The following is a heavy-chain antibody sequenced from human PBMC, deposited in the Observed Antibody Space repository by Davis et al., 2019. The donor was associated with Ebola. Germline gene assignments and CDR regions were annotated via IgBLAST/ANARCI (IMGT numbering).Heavy chain of an antibody. V-gene: IGHV4-31*03. J-gene: IGHJ6*02. CDR2: IYYSGST. CDR3: ARVTTYYYYYGMDV. CDR1: GGSISSGGYY. D-gene: IGHD1-14*01. Sequence: MPSETLSLTCTVSGGSISSGGYYWSWIRQHPGKGLEWIGYIYYSGSTYYNPSLKSRVTISVDTSKNKFSLKLTSVTAADTAVYYCARVTTYYYYYGMDVWGQGTTVTVSS.